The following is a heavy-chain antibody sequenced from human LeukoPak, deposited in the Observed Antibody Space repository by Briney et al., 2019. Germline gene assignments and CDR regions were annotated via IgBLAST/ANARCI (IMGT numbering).Heavy chain of an antibody. CDR3: ARPWYSSGWYVY. J-gene: IGHJ4*02. CDR1: GYTFTSYY. V-gene: IGHV1-46*01. D-gene: IGHD6-19*01. CDR2: INPSGGRT. Sequence: SVTLSCKASGYTFTSYYMHWVRQAPGPGHGWVGIINPSGGRTSYAQKFHGGVTMTRDTSTSTVYMELSSLRSEDTAVYYCARPWYSSGWYVYWGQGTLVTVSS.